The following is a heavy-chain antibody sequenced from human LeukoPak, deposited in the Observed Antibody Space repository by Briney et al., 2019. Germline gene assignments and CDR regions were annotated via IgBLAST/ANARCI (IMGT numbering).Heavy chain of an antibody. D-gene: IGHD2-2*02. J-gene: IGHJ5*02. CDR2: INHSGST. V-gene: IGHV4-34*01. CDR3: ARARLDSIVVVPAAIRNNWFDP. Sequence: SETLSLTCAVYGGSFSGYYWSWIRQPPGKGLEWIGEINHSGSTNYNPSLKSRVTISVDTSKNQFSLKLSSVTAADTAVYYCARARLDSIVVVPAAIRNNWFDPWGEGAMVADSS. CDR1: GGSFSGYY.